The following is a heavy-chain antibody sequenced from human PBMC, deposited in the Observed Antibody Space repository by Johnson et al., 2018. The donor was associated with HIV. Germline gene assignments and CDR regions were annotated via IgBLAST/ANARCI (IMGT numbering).Heavy chain of an antibody. Sequence: VQLVESGGGVVQPGGSLRLSCAASGFTLSSYWMSWVRQAPGKGLEWVANIKQDESEKYYVDSVKGRFTISRDNAKNSLYLQLNSLRAEDTAVYYCAKDMAPPSRIAAAASHAFDIWGQGTMVTVSS. CDR3: AKDMAPPSRIAAAASHAFDI. CDR1: GFTLSSYW. V-gene: IGHV3-7*01. CDR2: IKQDESEK. J-gene: IGHJ3*02. D-gene: IGHD6-13*01.